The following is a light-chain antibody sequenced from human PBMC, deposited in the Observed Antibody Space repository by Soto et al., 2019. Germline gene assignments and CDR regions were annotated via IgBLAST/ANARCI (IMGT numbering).Light chain of an antibody. J-gene: IGLJ1*01. CDR1: SSNIGAGYD. CDR2: VNS. Sequence: QSVLTQPPSVSEAPGQRVTISCTGSSSNIGAGYDVHWYQHLPGTAPKLLIYVNSNRPSGVPDRFSGSKSGTSASLAITGLQAEDEADYYCQSYDSSLSVYVFGTGTKLTVL. CDR3: QSYDSSLSVYV. V-gene: IGLV1-40*01.